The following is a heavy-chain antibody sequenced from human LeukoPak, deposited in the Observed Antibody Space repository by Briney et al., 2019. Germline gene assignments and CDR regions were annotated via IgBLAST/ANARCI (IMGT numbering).Heavy chain of an antibody. CDR3: ARYDSGTGLLDY. V-gene: IGHV3-53*04. CDR2: IYSGGST. CDR1: GFTVSCNY. Sequence: PGGSLRLSCAVSGFTVSCNYMSWLRQAPGKGLEWVSVIYSGGSTYYADSVKGRFTISRHNSNNTLFLQMNSLRAEDTAVYYCARYDSGTGLLDYWGQGTLVTVSS. D-gene: IGHD3-10*01. J-gene: IGHJ4*02.